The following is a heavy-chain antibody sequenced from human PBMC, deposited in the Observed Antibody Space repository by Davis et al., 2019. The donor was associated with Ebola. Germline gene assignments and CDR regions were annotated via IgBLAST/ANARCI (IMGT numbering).Heavy chain of an antibody. CDR2: INHSGST. CDR3: AGGDYYDSSGQALGDY. V-gene: IGHV4-39*07. J-gene: IGHJ4*02. D-gene: IGHD3-22*01. CDR1: GGSISSSSYY. Sequence: PSETLSLTCTVSGGSISSSSYYWSWIRQPPGKGLEWIGEINHSGSTNYNPSLKSRVTISVDTSKNQFSLKLSSVTAADTAVYYCAGGDYYDSSGQALGDYWGQGTLVTVSS.